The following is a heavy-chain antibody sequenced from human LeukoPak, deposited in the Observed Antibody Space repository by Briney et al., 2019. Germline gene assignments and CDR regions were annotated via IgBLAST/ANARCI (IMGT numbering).Heavy chain of an antibody. CDR2: IGATTGNT. CDR1: GFTFSTYA. V-gene: IGHV3-23*01. D-gene: IGHD3-10*01. J-gene: IGHJ4*02. Sequence: PGGSLRLSCAASGFTFSTYAMGWVRQALGKGLEWVSTIGATTGNTYYADSVKGRFTISRDNSKNTMWLQMNSLRAEDTAIYYCANRGRYYFDYWGQGALVAVSS. CDR3: ANRGRYYFDY.